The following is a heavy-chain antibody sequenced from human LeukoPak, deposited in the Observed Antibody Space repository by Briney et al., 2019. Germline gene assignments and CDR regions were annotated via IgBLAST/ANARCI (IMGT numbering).Heavy chain of an antibody. CDR1: GYTFSNYG. J-gene: IGHJ4*02. V-gene: IGHV3-30-3*01. CDR2: ISYDESKK. Sequence: PGRSLGLSCVASGYTFSNYGIHWVRQAPGKGLEWVTVISYDESKKYYADSVRGRFTISRDNSKNTVYLQMNSLRTEDTAVYYCANTYYEFWSGSFWGQGTLVTVSS. CDR3: ANTYYEFWSGSF. D-gene: IGHD3-3*01.